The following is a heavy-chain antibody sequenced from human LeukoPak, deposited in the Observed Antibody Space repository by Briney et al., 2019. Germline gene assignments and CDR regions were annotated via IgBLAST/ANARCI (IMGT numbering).Heavy chain of an antibody. Sequence: GGSLRLSCAASGFTFSSYGMHWVRQAPGKGLEWVAVIWYDGSNKYYADSLKGRFTMSRDNSKNTLYLQMNSVRAEDTAVYYCARDPRIVRATTLDYGGQGTLVTVSS. CDR2: IWYDGSNK. CDR3: ARDPRIVRATTLDY. CDR1: GFTFSSYG. J-gene: IGHJ4*02. D-gene: IGHD1-26*01. V-gene: IGHV3-33*01.